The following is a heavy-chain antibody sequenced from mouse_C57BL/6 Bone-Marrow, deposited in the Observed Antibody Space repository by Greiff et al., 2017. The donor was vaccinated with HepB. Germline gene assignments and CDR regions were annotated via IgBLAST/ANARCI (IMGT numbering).Heavy chain of an antibody. Sequence: QVQLQQPGAELVRPGSSVKLSCKASGYTFTSYWMHWVKQRPIQGLEWIGNIDPSDSETHYNQKFKDKATLTVDKSSSTAYMQLSSRTSEDSAVYYCAHSSGYYFDYWGQGTTLTVSS. CDR3: AHSSGYYFDY. J-gene: IGHJ2*01. V-gene: IGHV1-52*01. CDR2: IDPSDSET. CDR1: GYTFTSYW. D-gene: IGHD3-2*02.